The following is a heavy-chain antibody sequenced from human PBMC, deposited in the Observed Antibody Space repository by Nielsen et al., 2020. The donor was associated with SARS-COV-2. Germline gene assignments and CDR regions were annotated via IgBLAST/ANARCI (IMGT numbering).Heavy chain of an antibody. Sequence: GESLKISCAASGFTFTNYEMNWVRQAPGKGLEWVSYISSTDYTIYYADSVKGRFTISRDIAKNSVYLQMDRLRAEDTAVYYCARDGDTYGYTHWGQGTLVTVSS. CDR3: ARDGDTYGYTH. D-gene: IGHD3-16*01. V-gene: IGHV3-48*03. CDR2: ISSTDYTI. CDR1: GFTFTNYE. J-gene: IGHJ4*02.